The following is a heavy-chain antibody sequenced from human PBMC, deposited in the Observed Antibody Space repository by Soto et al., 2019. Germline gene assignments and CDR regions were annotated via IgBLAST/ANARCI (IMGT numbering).Heavy chain of an antibody. V-gene: IGHV3-9*01. CDR1: GFTFDDYA. D-gene: IGHD3-22*01. Sequence: HPGGSLKLSCAASGFTFDDYAMRWVRQAPGKGLEWVSGISWNSGSIGYADSVKDRFTISRDNAKNSLYLQMNSLRAEDTALYYCAKDRKVVGPLDYYYGMDVWGQGTTVTVSS. J-gene: IGHJ6*02. CDR2: ISWNSGSI. CDR3: AKDRKVVGPLDYYYGMDV.